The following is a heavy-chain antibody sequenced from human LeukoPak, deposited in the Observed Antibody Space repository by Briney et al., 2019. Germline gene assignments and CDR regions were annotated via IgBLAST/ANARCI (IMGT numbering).Heavy chain of an antibody. D-gene: IGHD6-19*01. CDR1: GFTFGDYL. CDR3: SRGSGGLSVY. CDR2: ICGGIT. J-gene: IGHJ4*02. V-gene: IGHV3-49*03. Sequence: GGSLRLSCTASGFTFGDYLMRWFRQAPGKGLEWIGFICGGITEYYAYVKDRFIISRDDSTSIAYLQINSLTTEDIAVDYCSRGSGGLSVYWGQGTLDTVSS.